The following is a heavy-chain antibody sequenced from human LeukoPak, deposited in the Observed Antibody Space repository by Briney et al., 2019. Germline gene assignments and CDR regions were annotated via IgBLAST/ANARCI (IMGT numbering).Heavy chain of an antibody. CDR3: AVGDIVVVVALDY. CDR2: INAGNGNT. D-gene: IGHD2-15*01. CDR1: GYTFTIYA. Sequence: ASVKVSCKASGYTFTIYAMHWVRQAPGQRHEWMGWINAGNGNTKYSQKFQGRVTITRDTSASTAYMELSSLRSEDTAVYYCAVGDIVVVVALDYWGQGTLVTVSS. J-gene: IGHJ4*02. V-gene: IGHV1-3*01.